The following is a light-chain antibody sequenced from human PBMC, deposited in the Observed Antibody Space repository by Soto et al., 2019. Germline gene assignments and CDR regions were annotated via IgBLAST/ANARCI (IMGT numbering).Light chain of an antibody. CDR3: SSYAGSSNV. V-gene: IGLV2-8*01. CDR1: SSGVGGYNY. J-gene: IGLJ1*01. CDR2: EVN. Sequence: QSALTQPPSASGSPGQSVAISCTGTSSGVGGYNYVSRYQQHPGKAPKLMIYEVNKRPSGVPDRFSGSKSGNTASLTVSGLQAEDEADYYCSSYAGSSNVFGTGTKVTVL.